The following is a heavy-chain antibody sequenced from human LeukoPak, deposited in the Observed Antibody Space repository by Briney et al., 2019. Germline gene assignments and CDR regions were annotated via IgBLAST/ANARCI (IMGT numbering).Heavy chain of an antibody. CDR2: ISGSGGST. Sequence: GASLRLSCVASGIAFSGDAMNWVRQAPGKGLEWVSGISGSGGSTYYADFVKGRFTISRDNSKNTLYLEVNSLIAEDTATYYCAKTAKGSLPAYYYDSWGQGTLVTVSS. CDR3: AKTAKGSLPAYYYDS. CDR1: GIAFSGDA. J-gene: IGHJ5*01. V-gene: IGHV3-23*01. D-gene: IGHD3-10*01.